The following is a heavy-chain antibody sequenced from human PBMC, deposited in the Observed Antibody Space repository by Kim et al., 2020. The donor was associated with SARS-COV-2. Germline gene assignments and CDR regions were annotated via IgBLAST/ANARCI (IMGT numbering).Heavy chain of an antibody. V-gene: IGHV3-7*03. CDR1: GFTFSTYW. Sequence: GGSLRLSCAASGFTFSTYWMSWVRQAPGKGLEWVANIKPDGREDYYADSVKGRFTISRDNAKNSLYLQMNGLRVEDTAVYYCERQASWSFDHWGQGTLVTVSP. CDR3: ERQASWSFDH. CDR2: IKPDGRED. J-gene: IGHJ4*02.